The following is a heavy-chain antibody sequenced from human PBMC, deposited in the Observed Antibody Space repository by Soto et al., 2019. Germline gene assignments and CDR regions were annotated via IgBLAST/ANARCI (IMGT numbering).Heavy chain of an antibody. CDR3: AKMPLDCSSTSCYGVFFDY. D-gene: IGHD2-2*01. V-gene: IGHV3-23*01. CDR1: GFTFSSYA. CDR2: ISGSGGST. Sequence: GSLRLSCAASGFTFSSYAMSWVRQAPGKGLEWVSAISGSGGSTYYADSVKGRFTISRDNSKNTLYLQMNSLRAEDTAVYYCAKMPLDCSSTSCYGVFFDYWGQGTLVTVSS. J-gene: IGHJ4*02.